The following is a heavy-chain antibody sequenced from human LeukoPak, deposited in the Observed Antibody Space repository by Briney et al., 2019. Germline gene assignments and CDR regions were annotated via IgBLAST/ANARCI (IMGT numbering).Heavy chain of an antibody. Sequence: ASVKVSCKASGYTFTSYGISWVRQAPGQGLEWMGWISAYNGNTNYAQKLQGRVTMTTDTSTSTAYMELRSLRSDDTAVYYCARVESYCSSTSCFLGNYWGQGTLVTVSS. V-gene: IGHV1-18*01. D-gene: IGHD2-2*01. CDR1: GYTFTSYG. CDR2: ISAYNGNT. J-gene: IGHJ4*02. CDR3: ARVESYCSSTSCFLGNY.